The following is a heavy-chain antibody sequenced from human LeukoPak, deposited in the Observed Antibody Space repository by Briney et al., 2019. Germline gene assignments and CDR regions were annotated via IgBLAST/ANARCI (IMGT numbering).Heavy chain of an antibody. V-gene: IGHV4-59*08. CDR2: IYYSGST. D-gene: IGHD3-10*01. CDR1: GGSIRGYY. CDR3: ARYGSGTYPRFDY. J-gene: IGHJ4*02. Sequence: SETLSLTCTVSGGSIRGYYWSWIRQPPGKGLEWIGYIYYSGSTNYNPSLQSRVTISVDTSKNRFSLNLTSVTAADTAVYYCARYGSGTYPRFDYWGQGILVTVSS.